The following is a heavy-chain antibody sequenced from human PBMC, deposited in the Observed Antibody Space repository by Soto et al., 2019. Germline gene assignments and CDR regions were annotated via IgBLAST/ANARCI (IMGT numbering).Heavy chain of an antibody. Sequence: GESLKISCKGSGYSFTSYWIGWVRQMPGKGLEWMGIIYPGDPDTRYSPSFQGQVTISADKSISTTYLQWSSLKASDTAMYYCARREGCSSSTCSFDYWGQGTLVTVSS. CDR1: GYSFTSYW. CDR2: IYPGDPDT. CDR3: ARREGCSSSTCSFDY. V-gene: IGHV5-51*01. J-gene: IGHJ4*02. D-gene: IGHD2-2*01.